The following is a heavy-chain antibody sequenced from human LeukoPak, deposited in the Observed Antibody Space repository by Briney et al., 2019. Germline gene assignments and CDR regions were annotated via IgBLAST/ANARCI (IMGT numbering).Heavy chain of an antibody. D-gene: IGHD2-15*01. Sequence: PGGSLRLSCAASGFTFSSYGMHWVRQAPGKGLEWVAVISYDGSNKYYADSVKGRFTISRDNSKNTLYLQMNSLRAEDTAVYYCAKDLGRVVVAATPLDYWGQGTLVTVSS. V-gene: IGHV3-30*18. CDR3: AKDLGRVVVAATPLDY. CDR2: ISYDGSNK. CDR1: GFTFSSYG. J-gene: IGHJ4*02.